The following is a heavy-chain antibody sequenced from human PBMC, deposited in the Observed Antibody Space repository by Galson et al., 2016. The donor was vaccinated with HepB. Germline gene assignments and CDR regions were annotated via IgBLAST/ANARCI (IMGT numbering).Heavy chain of an antibody. D-gene: IGHD4-17*01. CDR1: GDSVSRNGVT. V-gene: IGHV6-1*01. CDR3: ARATDYGDYANGMDV. Sequence: CAISGDSVSRNGVTWNWIRQSPSRGLEWLGRTYDMSNWDYDYAVSVKSRITIIPDTSRNQFPLYLRTVPPEDTAVYYCARATDYGDYANGMDVWDGGTMVTVTS. CDR2: TYDMSNWDY. J-gene: IGHJ6*04.